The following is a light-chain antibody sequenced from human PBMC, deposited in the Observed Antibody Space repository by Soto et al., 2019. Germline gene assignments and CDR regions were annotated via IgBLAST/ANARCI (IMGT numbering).Light chain of an antibody. CDR3: HQYGSSPWT. CDR1: QSVSSGS. J-gene: IGKJ1*01. CDR2: GAS. Sequence: EIVLTQSPGTLSLSPGERATLSCRATQSVSSGSLAWYQQKPGQAPRLLIFGASGRPTGIPDRFSGSGSGTDFSHTISRLEPEDFAVYYCHQYGSSPWTFGQGTKVEI. V-gene: IGKV3-20*01.